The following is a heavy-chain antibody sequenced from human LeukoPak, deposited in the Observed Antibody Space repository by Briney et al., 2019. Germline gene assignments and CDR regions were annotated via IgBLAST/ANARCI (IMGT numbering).Heavy chain of an antibody. CDR1: GGSFSGYY. CDR2: INHSGST. V-gene: IGHV4-34*01. D-gene: IGHD2-15*01. CDR3: ARGRGYCSGGSCYGRRVVDY. J-gene: IGHJ4*02. Sequence: SEILSLTCAVYGGSFSGYYWSWIRQPPGKGLEWIGEINHSGSTNYNPSLKSRVTISVDTSKNQFSLKLSSVTAADTAVYYCARGRGYCSGGSCYGRRVVDYWGQGTLVTVSS.